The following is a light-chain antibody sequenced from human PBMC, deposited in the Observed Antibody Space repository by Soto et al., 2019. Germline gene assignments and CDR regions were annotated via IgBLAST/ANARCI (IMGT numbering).Light chain of an antibody. CDR2: GAS. Sequence: EIVLTQSPGTLSLSPVERATLSCRASKSVSNNYLAWYQQKPGQAPRLLIYGASNRATGIPDRFSGSGSGKDLTLTISRLETEDFEVYYCQQYGRSPRTFGQATKV. V-gene: IGKV3-20*01. CDR3: QQYGRSPRT. CDR1: KSVSNNY. J-gene: IGKJ1*01.